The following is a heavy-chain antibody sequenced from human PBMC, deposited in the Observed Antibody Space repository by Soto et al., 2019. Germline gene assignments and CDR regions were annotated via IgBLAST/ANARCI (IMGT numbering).Heavy chain of an antibody. V-gene: IGHV3-23*01. CDR2: ISGSGFKK. CDR1: GFIFANFG. J-gene: IGHJ5*02. D-gene: IGHD1-26*01. CDR3: AKNQGVELVPLATVDWFDP. Sequence: PGGSLRLSCAASGFIFANFGMRWVRQAPGKELEWISSISGSGFKKYYADSVKGRFTISRDNSKSTVYLELNNLSAEDTAVYHCAKNQGVELVPLATVDWFDPWGQGSVVTVSS.